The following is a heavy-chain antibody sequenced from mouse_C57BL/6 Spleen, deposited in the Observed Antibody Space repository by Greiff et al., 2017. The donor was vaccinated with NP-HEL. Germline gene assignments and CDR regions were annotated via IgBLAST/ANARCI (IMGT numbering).Heavy chain of an antibody. V-gene: IGHV1-82*01. CDR1: GYAFSSSW. D-gene: IGHD4-1*02. CDR3: ATQLGGGYFDY. CDR2: IYPGDGDT. Sequence: VQLKQSGPELVKPGASVKISCKASGYAFSSSWMNWVKQRPGKGLEWIGRIYPGDGDTNYNGKFKGKATLTADKSSSTAYMQLSSLTSEDSAVYFCATQLGGGYFDYWGQGTTLTVSS. J-gene: IGHJ2*01.